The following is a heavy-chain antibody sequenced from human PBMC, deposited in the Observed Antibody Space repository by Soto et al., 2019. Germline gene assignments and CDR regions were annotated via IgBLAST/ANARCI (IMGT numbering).Heavy chain of an antibody. D-gene: IGHD2-15*01. CDR1: GFTFSSYW. CDR3: ARERCSGASCYLDY. Sequence: EVQLVESGGGLVQPGGSLRLSCAASGFTFSSYWMSWVRQAPGKGLEWVANIKQDGSEKYYVDSVKGRFTISRDNAKNSLYLQMNSLRTADTAVYYNARERCSGASCYLDYWGQGTLVTVSS. V-gene: IGHV3-7*05. CDR2: IKQDGSEK. J-gene: IGHJ4*02.